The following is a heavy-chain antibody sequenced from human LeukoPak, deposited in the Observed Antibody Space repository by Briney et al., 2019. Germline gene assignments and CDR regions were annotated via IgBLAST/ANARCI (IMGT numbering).Heavy chain of an antibody. CDR2: ITGSGGNT. J-gene: IGHJ4*02. CDR1: GFTFSNYA. V-gene: IGHV3-23*01. D-gene: IGHD3-9*01. CDR3: AKWGDYDVLTGYYVSDY. Sequence: GASLRLSCAPSGFTFSNYAMSWVRQAPGKGLEWVSAITGSGGNTYYADSVKGPFTISRDNSKNTVFLQMNSLRAEDTAVYYGAKWGDYDVLTGYYVSDYWGQGTLVTVSS.